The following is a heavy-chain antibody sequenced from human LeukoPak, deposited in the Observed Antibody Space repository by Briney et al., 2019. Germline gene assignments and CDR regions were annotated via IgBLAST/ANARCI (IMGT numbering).Heavy chain of an antibody. CDR3: AREYYDFWSGHTPNFDY. Sequence: SETLSLTCAVYGGSFSGYYWSWIRQPPGKGLEWIGYIYYSGSTYYNPSLKSRVTISVDTSKNQFSLKLSSVTAADTAVYYCAREYYDFWSGHTPNFDYWGQGTLVTVSS. V-gene: IGHV4-34*01. CDR2: IYYSGST. J-gene: IGHJ4*02. CDR1: GGSFSGYY. D-gene: IGHD3-3*01.